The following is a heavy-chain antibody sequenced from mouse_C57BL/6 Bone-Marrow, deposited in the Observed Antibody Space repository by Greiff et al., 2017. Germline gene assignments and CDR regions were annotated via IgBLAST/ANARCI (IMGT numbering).Heavy chain of an antibody. CDR2: IDPSDSYT. D-gene: IGHD1-1*01. Sequence: QVQLQQPGAELVRPGTSVKLSCKASGYTITSYWMHWVKQRPGQVLEGIGVIDPSDSYTNYNQKFKGKATLTLDTASRSSYMHLSSLTSEDSAVYYCARDYSGSSYTLYWGQGTTLTVSS. CDR1: GYTITSYW. CDR3: ARDYSGSSYTLY. V-gene: IGHV1-59*01. J-gene: IGHJ2*01.